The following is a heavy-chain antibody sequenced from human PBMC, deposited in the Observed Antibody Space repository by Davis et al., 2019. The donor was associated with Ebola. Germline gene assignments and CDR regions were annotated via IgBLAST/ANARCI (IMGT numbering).Heavy chain of an antibody. CDR2: ISYDGSNK. J-gene: IGHJ4*02. CDR3: AKDRV. V-gene: IGHV3-30*18. CDR1: GFTFSSYG. D-gene: IGHD5-24*01. Sequence: PGGSLRLSCAASGFTFSSYGMHWVRQAPGKGLEWVAVISYDGSNKYYADSVKGRFTISRDNSKNTLYLQMNSLRAEDTAVYYCAKDRVWGQGTLVTVSS.